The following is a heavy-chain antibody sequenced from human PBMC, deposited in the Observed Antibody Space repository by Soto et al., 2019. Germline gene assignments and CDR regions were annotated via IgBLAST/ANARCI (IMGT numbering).Heavy chain of an antibody. CDR3: ARDVKRQGLVGGQYVWFDP. D-gene: IGHD6-19*01. CDR2: IIVYNGDT. CDR1: GYTFNSYG. Sequence: ASVKVSCKASGYTFNSYGINWVRQAPGQRPEWMGSIIVYNGDTRYAQKFQGRVTMTTDTSTSTAYMELRGLTSDDTAVYYCARDVKRQGLVGGQYVWFDPWGQGTPVTVSS. J-gene: IGHJ5*02. V-gene: IGHV1-18*01.